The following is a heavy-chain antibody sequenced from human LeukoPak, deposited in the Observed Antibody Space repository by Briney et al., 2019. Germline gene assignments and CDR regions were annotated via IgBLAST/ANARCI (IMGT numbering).Heavy chain of an antibody. CDR1: GLTVNSSF. Sequence: PGGSLRLSCVVSGLTVNSSFISWVRQAPGKGLEWVSVFYSGGATYFADSVKGRFTMSRDNSKNTLYLQMNSLRAEDTGMYYCARAVGGAIYMDVWGKGTPVTVSS. CDR2: FYSGGAT. V-gene: IGHV3-53*01. CDR3: ARAVGGAIYMDV. D-gene: IGHD2-15*01. J-gene: IGHJ6*03.